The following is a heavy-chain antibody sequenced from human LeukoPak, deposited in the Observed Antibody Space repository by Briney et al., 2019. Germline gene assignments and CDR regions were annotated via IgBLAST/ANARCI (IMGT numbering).Heavy chain of an antibody. CDR1: GYTFTGYY. J-gene: IGHJ4*02. CDR2: INPNSGGT. CDR3: ARATRVWFGELYPPPPYY. D-gene: IGHD3-10*01. Sequence: ASVKVSCKASGYTFTGYYMHWVRQAPGQGLEWMGWINPNSGGTNYAQKSQGRVTMTRDTSISTAYMELSRLRSDDTAVYYCARATRVWFGELYPPPPYYWGQGTLVTVSS. V-gene: IGHV1-2*02.